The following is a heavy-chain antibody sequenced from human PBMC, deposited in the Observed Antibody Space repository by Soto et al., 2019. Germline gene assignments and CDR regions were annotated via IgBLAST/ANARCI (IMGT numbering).Heavy chain of an antibody. J-gene: IGHJ4*02. Sequence: QVQLVQSGAEVKKPGASVKVSCKASGYTYTSYEINWVRQATGQGLEWMGWMNPNSGDTGYAQKFQGRVTMTRNTSISTAYMELSSLRSEDTAVYYCARGELLWFGELLRWGQGTLVTVSS. CDR3: ARGELLWFGELLR. D-gene: IGHD3-10*01. V-gene: IGHV1-8*01. CDR2: MNPNSGDT. CDR1: GYTYTSYE.